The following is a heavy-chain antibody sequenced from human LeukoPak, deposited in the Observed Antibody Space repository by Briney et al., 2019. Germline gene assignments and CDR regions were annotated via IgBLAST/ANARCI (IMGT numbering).Heavy chain of an antibody. CDR2: IRSSASAM. V-gene: IGHV3-48*02. CDR3: ARCERGDYGAFDI. J-gene: IGHJ3*02. CDR1: EFTFSTSA. Sequence: GGSLRLSCAASEFTFSTSAMSWVRQAPGKGLEWVSTIRSSASAMFYADSVKGRFTISRDDAKNSLYLQMSSLRDEDTAVYYCARCERGDYGAFDIWGLGTMVTVSS. D-gene: IGHD4-17*01.